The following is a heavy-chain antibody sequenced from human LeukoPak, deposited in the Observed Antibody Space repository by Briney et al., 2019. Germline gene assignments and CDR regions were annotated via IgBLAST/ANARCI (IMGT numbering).Heavy chain of an antibody. V-gene: IGHV1-2*02. Sequence: ASVKVSCKASGYTFTSYGISWVRQAPGQGLEWMGWFNPDNGATNYAQKFQGRVTMTRDTSFTTVSVDLTRLTFDDTALYYCARGVAVAALDAFDVWGQGTMVTVAS. CDR3: ARGVAVAALDAFDV. CDR1: GYTFTSYG. J-gene: IGHJ3*01. CDR2: FNPDNGAT. D-gene: IGHD6-19*01.